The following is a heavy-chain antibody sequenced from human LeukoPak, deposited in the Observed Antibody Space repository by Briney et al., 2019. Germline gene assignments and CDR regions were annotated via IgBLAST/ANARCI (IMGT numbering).Heavy chain of an antibody. J-gene: IGHJ4*02. D-gene: IGHD6-13*01. Sequence: PGGFLRLSCAASGFTFSTHAMTWVRQAPGKGLEWVSSIDSSGDYTFYADSVKGRFTISRDNSKDTLYLQLSGLRAEDTAIYYCGKELSSGWFFWGQGSLVSVSS. CDR1: GFTFSTHA. V-gene: IGHV3-23*01. CDR3: GKELSSGWFF. CDR2: IDSSGDYT.